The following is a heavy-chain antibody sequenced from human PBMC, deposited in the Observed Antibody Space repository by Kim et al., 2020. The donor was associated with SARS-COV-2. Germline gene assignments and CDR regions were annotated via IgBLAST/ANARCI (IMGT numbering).Heavy chain of an antibody. V-gene: IGHV3-30*01. Sequence: KGRFTLSRDNSKNTLYLQMNSLRAEDTAVYYCARDWGVPGDYYYYYGMDVWGQGTTVTVSS. J-gene: IGHJ6*02. D-gene: IGHD3-10*01. CDR3: ARDWGVPGDYYYYYGMDV.